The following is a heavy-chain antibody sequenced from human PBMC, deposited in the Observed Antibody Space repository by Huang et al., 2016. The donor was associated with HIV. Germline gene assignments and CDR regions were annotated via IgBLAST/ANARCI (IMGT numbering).Heavy chain of an antibody. CDR2: IYYSGST. V-gene: IGHV4-30-4*08. D-gene: IGHD3-22*01. CDR1: GGSISSGGYY. J-gene: IGHJ1*01. Sequence: QVHLQESGPGLVKPSQTLSLTCTVSGGSISSGGYYWTWIRQPPGKGLEWIGYIYYSGSTYYNPSLKIRFTISVDTSKNQFSLKVTSMTAADTAVYYCGRFSYYSDSTISQYLQLWGQGALVTVSS. CDR3: GRFSYYSDSTISQYLQL.